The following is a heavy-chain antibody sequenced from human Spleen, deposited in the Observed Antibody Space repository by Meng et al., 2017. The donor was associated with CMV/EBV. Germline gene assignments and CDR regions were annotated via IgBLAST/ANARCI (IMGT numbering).Heavy chain of an antibody. CDR1: GYTFTSCY. CDR3: ARGTRRGEVDY. V-gene: IGHV1-46*01. Sequence: SCQATGYTFTSCYMHWVRRAPGQGLEWIGIVDPSGDSTSYAQKFQGGVTMTRDTSTSTVYMELSSLRSKDTAVYYCARGTRRGEVDYWGQGTLVTVSS. D-gene: IGHD3-16*01. CDR2: VDPSGDST. J-gene: IGHJ4*02.